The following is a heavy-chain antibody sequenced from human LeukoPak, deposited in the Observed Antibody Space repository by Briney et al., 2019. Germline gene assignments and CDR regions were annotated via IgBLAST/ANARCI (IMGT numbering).Heavy chain of an antibody. V-gene: IGHV4-39*01. Sequence: PSETLSLTCTVSGGSISSSSYYWGWIRQPPGKGLEWIGSIYYSGSTYYNPSLKSRVTISVDTSKNQFSLKLSSVTAADTAVYYCARQLDSSGYDFDYWGQGTLVTASS. CDR1: GGSISSSSYY. CDR3: ARQLDSSGYDFDY. J-gene: IGHJ4*02. CDR2: IYYSGST. D-gene: IGHD3-22*01.